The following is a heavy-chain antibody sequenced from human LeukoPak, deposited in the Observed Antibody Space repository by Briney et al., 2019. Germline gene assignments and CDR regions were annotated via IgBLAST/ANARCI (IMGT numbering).Heavy chain of an antibody. CDR1: GFTFSSYA. V-gene: IGHV3-30*02. D-gene: IGHD1-20*01. CDR3: ANPRYNWTRRGY. J-gene: IGHJ4*02. CDR2: IRYDGSNK. Sequence: GGSLRLSCAASGFTFSSYAMSWVRQAPGKGLEWVAFIRYDGSNKYYADSVKGRFTTSRDNSKNTLYLQMNSLRAEDTAVYYCANPRYNWTRRGYWGQGTLVTVSS.